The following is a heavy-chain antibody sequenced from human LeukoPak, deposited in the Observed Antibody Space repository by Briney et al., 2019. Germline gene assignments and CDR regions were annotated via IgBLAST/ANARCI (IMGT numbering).Heavy chain of an antibody. Sequence: SVKVSCKASGGTFSSYAISWVRQAPGQGLEWMGGIIPIFGTANYAQKFQGRVTITADESTSTAYMELSSLRSEDTAVYYCARVDCSGGSCYSGFGNWFDPWGQGTLVTVSS. CDR2: IIPIFGTA. V-gene: IGHV1-69*13. CDR1: GGTFSSYA. J-gene: IGHJ5*02. D-gene: IGHD2-15*01. CDR3: ARVDCSGGSCYSGFGNWFDP.